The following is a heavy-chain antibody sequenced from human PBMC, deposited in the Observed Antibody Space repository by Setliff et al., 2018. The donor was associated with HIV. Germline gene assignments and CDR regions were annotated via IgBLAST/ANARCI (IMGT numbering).Heavy chain of an antibody. CDR3: AKGRGDYYDSSGYYPVRDAFDI. D-gene: IGHD3-22*01. V-gene: IGHV3-30*02. CDR1: GFTFSSYG. J-gene: IGHJ3*02. CDR2: IWYDGSNK. Sequence: PGGSLRLSCAAPGFTFSSYGMHWVRQAPGKGLEWVAVIWYDGSNKYYADSVKGRFTISRDNSKNTLYLQMNSLRAEDTAVYYCAKGRGDYYDSSGYYPVRDAFDIWGQGTMVT.